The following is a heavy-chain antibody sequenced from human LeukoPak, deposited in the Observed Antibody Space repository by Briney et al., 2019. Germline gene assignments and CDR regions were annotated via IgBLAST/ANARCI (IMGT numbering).Heavy chain of an antibody. D-gene: IGHD2-2*01. Sequence: GASVKASCKASGYTFTDYYIRWVRQAPGQGLEWMAWINPNSGGTYYAQNFHDRITLTRDTSISTAYMELSRLRSDDTAIYYCARANALYCSSTSCLFDYWGQGTLVTVSS. CDR3: ARANALYCSSTSCLFDY. CDR1: GYTFTDYY. V-gene: IGHV1-2*02. CDR2: INPNSGGT. J-gene: IGHJ4*02.